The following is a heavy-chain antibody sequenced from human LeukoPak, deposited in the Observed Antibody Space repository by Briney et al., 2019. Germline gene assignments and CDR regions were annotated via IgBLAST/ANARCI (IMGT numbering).Heavy chain of an antibody. CDR2: IIPIFGTA. D-gene: IGHD6-6*01. CDR1: GGTFSSYA. Sequence: ASVKVSCKASGGTFSSYAISWVRQAPGQGLEWMGGIIPIFGTANYAPKFQGRVTITADKSTSTAYMELSSLRSEDTAVYYCARDPSLDAFDIWGQGTMVTVSS. J-gene: IGHJ3*02. CDR3: ARDPSLDAFDI. V-gene: IGHV1-69*06.